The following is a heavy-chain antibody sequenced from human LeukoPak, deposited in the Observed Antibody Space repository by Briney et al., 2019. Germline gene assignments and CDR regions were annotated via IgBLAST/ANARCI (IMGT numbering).Heavy chain of an antibody. Sequence: GGSLRLSCAASGSTFSTYDMHWVRQAPGKGLEWVAVISYDGSNKYYVDSVKGRFTISRDNSKNTLNLQMHSLRAEDTAVYYCAREFRGFDPWGQGTLVTVSS. CDR2: ISYDGSNK. CDR3: AREFRGFDP. CDR1: GSTFSTYD. J-gene: IGHJ5*02. V-gene: IGHV3-30*03.